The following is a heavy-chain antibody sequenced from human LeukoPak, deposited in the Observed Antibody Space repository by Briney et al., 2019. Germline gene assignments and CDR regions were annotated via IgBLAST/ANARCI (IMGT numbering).Heavy chain of an antibody. D-gene: IGHD3-10*01. Sequence: ASVKVSCKASGYTFSTYGISWGRQATGQGLEWMGWMNPNSGNTGCAQKFQGRVTMTRNTSISTVYMELSSLRSEDTAVYYCARADYGSGSYSFDYWGQGTLVTVSS. CDR3: ARADYGSGSYSFDY. V-gene: IGHV1-8*02. CDR2: MNPNSGNT. J-gene: IGHJ4*02. CDR1: GYTFSTYG.